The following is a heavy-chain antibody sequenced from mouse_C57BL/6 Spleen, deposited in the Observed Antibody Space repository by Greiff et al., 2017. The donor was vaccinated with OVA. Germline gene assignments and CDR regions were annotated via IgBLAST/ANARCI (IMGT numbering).Heavy chain of an antibody. V-gene: IGHV1-15*01. D-gene: IGHD2-4*01. CDR1: GYTFTDYE. CDR3: TRSDYPFDY. J-gene: IGHJ2*01. Sequence: VKLMESGAELVRPGASVTLSCKASGYTFTDYEMHWVKQTPVHGLEWIGAIDPETGGTAYNQKFKGKAILTADKSSSTAYMELRSLTSEDSAVYYCTRSDYPFDYWGQGTTLTVSS. CDR2: IDPETGGT.